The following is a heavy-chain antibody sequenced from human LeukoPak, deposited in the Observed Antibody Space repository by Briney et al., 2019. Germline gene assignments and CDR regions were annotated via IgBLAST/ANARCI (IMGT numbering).Heavy chain of an antibody. CDR2: ISSSSSTI. CDR3: ARGGSGWYPGFDY. V-gene: IGHV3-48*01. J-gene: IGHJ4*02. CDR1: GFTFSSYS. Sequence: PGGSLRLSCAASGFTFSSYSMNWVRQAPGKGLEWVSYISSSSSTIYYADSVKGRFTISRDNAKNPLYLQMNSLRAEDTAVYYCARGGSGWYPGFDYWGQGTLVTVSS. D-gene: IGHD6-19*01.